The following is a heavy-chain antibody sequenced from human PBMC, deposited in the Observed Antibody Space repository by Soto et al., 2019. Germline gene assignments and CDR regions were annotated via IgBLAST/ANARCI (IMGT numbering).Heavy chain of an antibody. Sequence: GGSLRLSCAASGFTFSNAWMSWVRQAPGKGLEWVGRIKSKTDGGTTDYAAPVKGRFTISRDDSKNTLYLQMNSLKTEDAAVYYCTTDSPSWRWHRSFDYWGKGTPVTVSS. J-gene: IGHJ4*02. CDR2: IKSKTDGGTT. CDR1: GFTFSNAW. CDR3: TTDSPSWRWHRSFDY. V-gene: IGHV3-15*01. D-gene: IGHD3-3*01.